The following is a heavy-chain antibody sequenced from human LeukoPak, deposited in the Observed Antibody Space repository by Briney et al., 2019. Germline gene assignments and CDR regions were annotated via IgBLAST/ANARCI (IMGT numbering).Heavy chain of an antibody. CDR1: GFTFSSYG. Sequence: GGSPRLSCAASGFTFSSYGMHWVRQAPGKGLEWVAVIWYDGSNKYYADSVKGRFTISRDNSKNTLYLQMNSLRAEDTAVYYCAKDWLGYFDYWGQGTLVTVSS. D-gene: IGHD6-19*01. CDR2: IWYDGSNK. V-gene: IGHV3-33*06. J-gene: IGHJ4*02. CDR3: AKDWLGYFDY.